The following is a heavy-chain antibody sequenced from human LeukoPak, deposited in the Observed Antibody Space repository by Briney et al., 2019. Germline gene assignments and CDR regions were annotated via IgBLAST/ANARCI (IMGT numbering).Heavy chain of an antibody. J-gene: IGHJ4*02. D-gene: IGHD6-13*01. Sequence: GGSLRLSCAASGFTFSAYAMGWVRQAPGKGLEWVSAISGSGGDTYYAEFVKGRFTISRDNSNNTLYLQMNSLRAEDTAVYYCARHSRGRWYVFDYWGQGTLVTVSS. CDR2: ISGSGGDT. V-gene: IGHV3-23*01. CDR3: ARHSRGRWYVFDY. CDR1: GFTFSAYA.